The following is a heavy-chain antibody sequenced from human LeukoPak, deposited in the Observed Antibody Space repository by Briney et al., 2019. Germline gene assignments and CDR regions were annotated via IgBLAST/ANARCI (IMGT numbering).Heavy chain of an antibody. D-gene: IGHD4-11*01. Sequence: ASVKVSCKASGYTFTSYYMHWMRHAPGQGLEWMGIINPSCVSTSYAQKFQGRVTMTRDMYTRKVYMELSRLRSAETDVYYCARGDLSNTGAFDYWGQGTLVNVSS. CDR3: ARGDLSNTGAFDY. J-gene: IGHJ4*02. V-gene: IGHV1-46*01. CDR2: INPSCVST. CDR1: GYTFTSYY.